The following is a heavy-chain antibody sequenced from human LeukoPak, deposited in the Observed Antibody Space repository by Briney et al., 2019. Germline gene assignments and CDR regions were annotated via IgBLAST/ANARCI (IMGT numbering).Heavy chain of an antibody. CDR1: GYIYTTYD. V-gene: IGHV1-18*01. J-gene: IGHJ4*02. D-gene: IGHD6-13*01. CDR3: ARDTGIAVAGTGDFDY. Sequence: ASVKVSCKASGYIYTTYDITWVRQAPGQGLEWMGWISGYNGKTNYAQKLQGRVTMTTDTSTSTAYMELRSLRSDDTAVYYCARDTGIAVAGTGDFDYWGQGTLVTVSS. CDR2: ISGYNGKT.